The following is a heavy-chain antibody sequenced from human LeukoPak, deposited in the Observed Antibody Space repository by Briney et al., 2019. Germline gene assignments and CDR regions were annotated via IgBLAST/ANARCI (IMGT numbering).Heavy chain of an antibody. CDR1: GGSISSSSYY. V-gene: IGHV4-39*07. CDR3: ARDETVLLWFGELVGGSGAFDI. CDR2: IYYSGST. D-gene: IGHD3-10*01. Sequence: SETLSLTCTVSGGSISSSSYYWGWIRQPPGKGLEWIGSIYYSGSTYYNPSLKSRVTISVDTSKNQFSLKLSSVTAADTAVYYCARDETVLLWFGELVGGSGAFDIWGQGTMVTVSS. J-gene: IGHJ3*02.